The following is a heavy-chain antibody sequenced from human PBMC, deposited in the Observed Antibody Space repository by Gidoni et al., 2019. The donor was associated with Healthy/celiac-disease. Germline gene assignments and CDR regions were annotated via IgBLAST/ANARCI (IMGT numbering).Heavy chain of an antibody. CDR3: ARLQGGTMVRGVKYWFDP. Sequence: EVQLVQSGAEVKKPGASLKISCKGSGYSFTSYWIGWVRQMPGKGLEWMGIIYPGYSDTRYSPSFQGQVTISADKSISTAYLQWSSLKASDTAMYYCARLQGGTMVRGVKYWFDPWGQGTLVTVSS. D-gene: IGHD3-10*01. CDR2: IYPGYSDT. J-gene: IGHJ5*02. V-gene: IGHV5-51*01. CDR1: GYSFTSYW.